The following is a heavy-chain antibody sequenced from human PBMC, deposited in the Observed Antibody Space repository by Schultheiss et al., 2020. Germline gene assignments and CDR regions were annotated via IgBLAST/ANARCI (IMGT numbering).Heavy chain of an antibody. Sequence: GESLKISCKTSGFTFSTYDMYWVRQVSGKGLEWLSGSGLVGDTYYPGSVKGRFTISRENAKNSLYLHMESLRAGDTGVYYCARGVTKSVYGLDVWGQGTTVTVSS. CDR3: ARGVTKSVYGLDV. CDR2: SGLVGDT. V-gene: IGHV3-13*01. CDR1: GFTFSTYD. J-gene: IGHJ6*02. D-gene: IGHD5-18*01.